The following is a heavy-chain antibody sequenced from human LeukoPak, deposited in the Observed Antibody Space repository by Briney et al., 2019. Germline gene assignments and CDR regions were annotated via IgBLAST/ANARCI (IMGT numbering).Heavy chain of an antibody. CDR2: ISGSGDKT. Sequence: GGSLRLSCAASGFTFSSFAMSWVRQAPGKGLEWVSGISGSGDKTYYADSVKGRFIVSRDNSKNTVHLQMNRLRGDDTARYYCARNIGEVYFDYYMDVWGKGTTVIVSS. D-gene: IGHD3-16*01. CDR3: ARNIGEVYFDYYMDV. J-gene: IGHJ6*03. V-gene: IGHV3-23*01. CDR1: GFTFSSFA.